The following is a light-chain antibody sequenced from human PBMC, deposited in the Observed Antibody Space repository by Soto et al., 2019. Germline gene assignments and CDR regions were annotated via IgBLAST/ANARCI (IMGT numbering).Light chain of an antibody. V-gene: IGKV3-20*01. CDR2: DAS. Sequence: EIVLTQSPGTLSLSPGERATLSCRASQSITNNYLAWYQQKPGQAPRLLIYDASNRATDIPARFSGSGSGTDFTLTISRLEPEDFAVYYCQQYGSSPTFGQGTK. CDR1: QSITNNY. J-gene: IGKJ1*01. CDR3: QQYGSSPT.